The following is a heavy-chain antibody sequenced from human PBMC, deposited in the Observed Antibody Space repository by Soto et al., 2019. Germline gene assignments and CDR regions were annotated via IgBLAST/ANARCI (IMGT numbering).Heavy chain of an antibody. J-gene: IGHJ4*02. CDR2: ISSDGTTT. CDR1: GFTFRAYW. CDR3: ARGEMATIWPLAY. Sequence: EVQLVESGGGLVQPGGSLRLSCAASGFTFRAYWMHWVRQAPGEGLVCVSRISSDGTTTNYADSVKGRFTISRDNAENTLYLQMNSLRAEDTAVYYCARGEMATIWPLAYWGQGALVTVSS. V-gene: IGHV3-74*01. D-gene: IGHD5-12*01.